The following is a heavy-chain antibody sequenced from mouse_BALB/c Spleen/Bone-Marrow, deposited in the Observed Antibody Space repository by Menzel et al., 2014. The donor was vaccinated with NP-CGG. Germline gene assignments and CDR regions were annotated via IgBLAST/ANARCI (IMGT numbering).Heavy chain of an antibody. D-gene: IGHD3-3*01. CDR2: ISDGGSYT. J-gene: IGHJ3*01. CDR1: GFTFSDYY. CDR3: GRAWFAY. Sequence: EVKLVESGGGLVKPGGSLKLSCAASGFTFSDYYMYWVRRTPEKRLEWVATISDGGSYTYYPDSVKGRFTISRDNAKNNLYLQMSSLKSEDTAMYYCGRAWFAYWGQGTLVTVSA. V-gene: IGHV5-4*02.